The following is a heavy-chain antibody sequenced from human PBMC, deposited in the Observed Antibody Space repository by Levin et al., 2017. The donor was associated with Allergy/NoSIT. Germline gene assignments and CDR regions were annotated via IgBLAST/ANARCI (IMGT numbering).Heavy chain of an antibody. V-gene: IGHV4-31*03. CDR1: GGSISSGGYY. CDR2: IYYSGST. Sequence: PSETLSLTCTVSGGSISSGGYYWSWIRQHPGKGLEWIGYIYYSGSTYYNPSLKSRVTISVDTSKNQFSLKLSSVTAADTAVYYCARLRITMIVQVQYYFDYWGQGTLVTVSS. J-gene: IGHJ4*02. CDR3: ARLRITMIVQVQYYFDY. D-gene: IGHD3-22*01.